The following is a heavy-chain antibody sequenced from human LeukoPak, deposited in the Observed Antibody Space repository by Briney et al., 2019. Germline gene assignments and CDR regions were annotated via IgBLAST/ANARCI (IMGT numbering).Heavy chain of an antibody. V-gene: IGHV4-39*07. J-gene: IGHJ5*02. D-gene: IGHD3-22*01. Sequence: SETLSLTCTVSGGSISSSSYYWGWIRHPPGKGLEWIGSINYSGSTYYNPSLKSRVTISVDTSKNQFSLKLSSVTAADTAVYYCARVRPITMIVVGNWFDPWGQGTLVTVSS. CDR2: INYSGST. CDR1: GGSISSSSYY. CDR3: ARVRPITMIVVGNWFDP.